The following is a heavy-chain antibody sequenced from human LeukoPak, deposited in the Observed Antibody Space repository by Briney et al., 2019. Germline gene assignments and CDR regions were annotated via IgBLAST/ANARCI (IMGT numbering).Heavy chain of an antibody. CDR3: ARGHGWGFGHFDY. Sequence: SETLSLTCTVSGGSISSYYWSWIRQPPGKGLEWIGYIYYSGSTNYSPSLKSRVTISVDTSKNQFSLKLSSVTAADTAVYYCARGHGWGFGHFDYWGQGTLVTVSS. CDR1: GGSISSYY. D-gene: IGHD7-27*01. CDR2: IYYSGST. J-gene: IGHJ4*02. V-gene: IGHV4-59*01.